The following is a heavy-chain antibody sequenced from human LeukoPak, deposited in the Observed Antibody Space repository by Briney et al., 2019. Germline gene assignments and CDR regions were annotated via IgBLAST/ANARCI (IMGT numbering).Heavy chain of an antibody. V-gene: IGHV1-2*02. CDR3: ARADRRTSNWFDP. J-gene: IGHJ5*02. CDR1: GYTFTGYY. Sequence: GASVKVSCKASGYTFTGYYMHWVRQAPGQGLEWMGWINPNSGGTNYAQKFQGRVTMTRDTSISTACMELSRLRSDDTAVYYCARADRRTSNWFDPWGQGTLVTVSS. D-gene: IGHD3/OR15-3a*01. CDR2: INPNSGGT.